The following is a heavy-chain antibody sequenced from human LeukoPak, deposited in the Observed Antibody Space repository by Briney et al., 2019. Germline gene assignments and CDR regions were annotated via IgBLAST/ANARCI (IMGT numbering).Heavy chain of an antibody. CDR1: GFTFSSYS. CDR3: ARVRSSSRFDP. Sequence: GGSLRLSCAASGFTFSSYSMNWVRQAPGKGLEWVSSISSSSSYIYYADSLKGRFTISRDNAKNSLYLQMNSLRAEDTAVYYCARVRSSSRFDPWGQGTLVTVSS. D-gene: IGHD2-15*01. CDR2: ISSSSSYI. J-gene: IGHJ5*02. V-gene: IGHV3-21*01.